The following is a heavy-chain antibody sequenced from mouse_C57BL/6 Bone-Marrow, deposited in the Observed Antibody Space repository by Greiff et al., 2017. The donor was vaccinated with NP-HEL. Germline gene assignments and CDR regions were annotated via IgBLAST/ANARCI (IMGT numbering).Heavy chain of an antibody. J-gene: IGHJ1*03. CDR1: GFTFSDFY. Sequence: EVMLVESGGGLVQSGRSLRLSCATSGFTFSDFYMEWVRQAPGKGLEWIAASRNKANDYTTEYSASVKGRFIVSRDTSQSILYLQMNALRAEDTAIYYCARDACLSAGYWYFDVWGTGTTVTVSS. CDR3: ARDACLSAGYWYFDV. CDR2: SRNKANDYTT. V-gene: IGHV7-1*01. D-gene: IGHD1-2*01.